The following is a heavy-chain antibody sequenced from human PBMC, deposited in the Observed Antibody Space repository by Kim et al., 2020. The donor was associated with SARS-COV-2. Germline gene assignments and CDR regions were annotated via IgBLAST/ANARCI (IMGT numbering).Heavy chain of an antibody. Sequence: KSRGRVKITEDESTSTAYMELSSLRSEDTAVYYCAREDEGSGWYYYGMDVWGQGTTVTVSS. CDR3: AREDEGSGWYYYGMDV. D-gene: IGHD3-10*01. V-gene: IGHV1-69*01. J-gene: IGHJ6*02.